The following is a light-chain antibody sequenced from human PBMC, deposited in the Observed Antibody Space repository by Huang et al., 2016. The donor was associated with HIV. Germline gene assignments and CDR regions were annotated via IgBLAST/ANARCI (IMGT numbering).Light chain of an antibody. CDR3: QQYFNYPF. Sequence: AIRMTQSPSSLSASTGDRVTITCRASQNIANYLAWYQQKPGKAPKLLIHEATTLHNGVPSRFSGSGSGTDFALNISCLQSEDFATYYCQQYFNYPFFGPGTRLEIK. J-gene: IGKJ5*01. CDR1: QNIANY. CDR2: EAT. V-gene: IGKV1-8*01.